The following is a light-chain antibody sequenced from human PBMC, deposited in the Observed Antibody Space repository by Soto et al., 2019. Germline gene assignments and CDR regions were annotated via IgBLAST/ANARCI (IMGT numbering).Light chain of an antibody. CDR3: QQYGRSPRT. CDR1: RSFASSY. J-gene: IGKJ1*01. Sequence: EIVLTQSPATLSLSPGERATLSCRASRSFASSYLAWYQHKPGQAPRLLIYAASSRATGIPDRFSGSGSGTDFTLTISRLEPEDFAVYYCQQYGRSPRTFGQGTKVDIK. CDR2: AAS. V-gene: IGKV3-20*01.